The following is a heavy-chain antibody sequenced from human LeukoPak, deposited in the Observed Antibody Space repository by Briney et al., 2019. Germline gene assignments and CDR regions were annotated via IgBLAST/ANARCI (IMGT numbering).Heavy chain of an antibody. CDR1: GYTFTSYS. D-gene: IGHD2-15*01. J-gene: IGHJ4*02. CDR3: ARASYCSDGSCYSDY. Sequence: ASVKVSCKASGYTFTSYSISWVRQAPGQGPEWIGWMSAYNGNTIYAQKVKGRVTMTTDTSTSTAYMELRSLKSDDTAVYHCARASYCSDGSCYSDYWGQGTLVTVSS. V-gene: IGHV1-18*01. CDR2: MSAYNGNT.